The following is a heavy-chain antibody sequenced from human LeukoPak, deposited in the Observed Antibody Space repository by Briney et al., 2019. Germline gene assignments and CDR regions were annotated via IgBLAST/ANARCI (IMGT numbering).Heavy chain of an antibody. V-gene: IGHV3-15*01. CDR2: IKSKTDGGTT. CDR1: GFTFSNAW. D-gene: IGHD3-9*01. CDR3: TTEDYDILTGYYFGY. Sequence: GGSLRLSCAASGFTFSNAWMSWVRQAPGKGLEWVGRIKSKTDGGTTDYAAPVKGRFTISRDDSKNTLYLQMNSLKTEDTAVYYCTTEDYDILTGYYFGYWGQGTLVTVSS. J-gene: IGHJ4*02.